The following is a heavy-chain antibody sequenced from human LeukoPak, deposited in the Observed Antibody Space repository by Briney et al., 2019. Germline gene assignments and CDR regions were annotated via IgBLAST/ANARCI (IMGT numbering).Heavy chain of an antibody. CDR1: GFTFSTYI. J-gene: IGHJ4*02. V-gene: IGHV3-21*01. Sequence: PGGSLRLSCAASGFTFSTYIMNWVRQAPGKGLEWVASISSSNSYIFYADSVKGRFTISRDNAQNSPYLQMNSLRAEDTAVYYCAGEHQNRYFDQRQRRFPPNYSDYWGQGTLVTVSS. CDR2: ISSSNSYI. CDR3: AGEHQNRYFDQRQRRFPPNYSDY. D-gene: IGHD3-9*01.